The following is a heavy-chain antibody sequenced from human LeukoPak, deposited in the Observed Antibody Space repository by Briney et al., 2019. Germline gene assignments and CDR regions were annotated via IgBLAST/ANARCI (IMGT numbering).Heavy chain of an antibody. V-gene: IGHV3-9*03. Sequence: GGSLRLSCAASGFTFDDYAMHWVRQAPGKGLEWVSGISWNSGSIGYADSVKGRFTISRDNAKNSLYLQMNSLRAEDMALYYCAKEMYSSGWYYFDYWGQGTLVTVSS. CDR1: GFTFDDYA. CDR2: ISWNSGSI. D-gene: IGHD6-19*01. CDR3: AKEMYSSGWYYFDY. J-gene: IGHJ4*02.